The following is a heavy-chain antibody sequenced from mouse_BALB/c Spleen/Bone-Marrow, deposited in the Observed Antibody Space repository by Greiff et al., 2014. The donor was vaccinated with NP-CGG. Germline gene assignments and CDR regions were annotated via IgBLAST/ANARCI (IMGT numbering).Heavy chain of an antibody. CDR1: GYTFTSYW. CDR3: ARSYGKNVDY. Sequence: QVQLQQPGAELAKPGAPVKMSCKASGYTFTSYWMHWVKQRPGQGLEWIGNINPSTGYTEYNQKFKDKATLTADKSSSTAYMQLNSLTSGDSAVYYCARSYGKNVDYWGQGTTLTVSS. V-gene: IGHV1-7*01. D-gene: IGHD2-1*01. CDR2: INPSTGYT. J-gene: IGHJ2*01.